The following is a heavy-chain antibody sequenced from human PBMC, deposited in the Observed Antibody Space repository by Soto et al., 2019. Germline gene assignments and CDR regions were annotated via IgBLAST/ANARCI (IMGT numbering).Heavy chain of an antibody. J-gene: IGHJ4*02. CDR1: GCTFTSSA. Sequence: GASAKVSCKASGCTFTSSAVQWVRQARGQRLEWIGWICVGSGNRHYAQKFQERVTITRAMSTNTACMDLSSLKSEDTAVYYCASLGVNLDNWGQVSLVTASS. CDR3: ASLGVNLDN. V-gene: IGHV1-58*01. D-gene: IGHD2-8*01. CDR2: ICVGSGNR.